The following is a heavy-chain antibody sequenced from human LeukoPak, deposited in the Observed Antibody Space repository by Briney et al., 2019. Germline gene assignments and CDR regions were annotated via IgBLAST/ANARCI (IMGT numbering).Heavy chain of an antibody. Sequence: SVKVSCKASGGTFSSYAISWVRQAPGQGLEWKGGIIPIFGTANYAQKFQGRVTITTDESTSTAYMELSSLRSEDTAVYYCARHVYYYGSGSYYNDYYYMDVWGKGTTVTVSS. CDR1: GGTFSSYA. D-gene: IGHD3-10*01. J-gene: IGHJ6*03. V-gene: IGHV1-69*05. CDR2: IIPIFGTA. CDR3: ARHVYYYGSGSYYNDYYYMDV.